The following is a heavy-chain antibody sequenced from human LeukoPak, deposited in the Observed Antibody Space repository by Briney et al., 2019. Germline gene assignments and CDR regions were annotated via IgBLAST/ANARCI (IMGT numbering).Heavy chain of an antibody. Sequence: GGSLRLSCAASGFTFSSYSMNWVRQAPGKGLEWVSSISGSSSYIYYAESVKGRFTISRDNAKNSLYLQMNSLRAEDTAVYYCAREGPYSSGWFGGYYYYYMDVWGKGTTVTVSS. V-gene: IGHV3-21*01. CDR1: GFTFSSYS. D-gene: IGHD6-19*01. CDR3: AREGPYSSGWFGGYYYYYMDV. CDR2: ISGSSSYI. J-gene: IGHJ6*03.